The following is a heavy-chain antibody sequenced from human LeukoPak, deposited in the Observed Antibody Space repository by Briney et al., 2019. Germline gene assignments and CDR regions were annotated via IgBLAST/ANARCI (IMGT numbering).Heavy chain of an antibody. CDR2: ISAYNGNT. V-gene: IGHV1-18*01. Sequence: ASVKVSCKASGYTFTTYGISWVRQAPGQGLEWMGWISAYNGNTNYAQKFQGRVTMTADTSTSTAYMELKSLRSDVTAVYYCAREYCSGGSCYGVDYWGQGTLVTVSS. CDR3: AREYCSGGSCYGVDY. D-gene: IGHD2-15*01. J-gene: IGHJ4*02. CDR1: GYTFTTYG.